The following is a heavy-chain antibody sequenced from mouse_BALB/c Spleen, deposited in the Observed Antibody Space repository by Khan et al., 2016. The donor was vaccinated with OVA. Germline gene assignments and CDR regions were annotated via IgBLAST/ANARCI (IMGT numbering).Heavy chain of an antibody. Sequence: EVQLQVSGPGLVQPSQSLSLTCSVTGYSITSGYYWHWIRQFPGNTLEWMGYISYDGRNHYNPSLKNRISIPRDTSKTQFFLKLHSVTTKDTATYYCARDSGSLYAMDYWGQGTSVTVSS. J-gene: IGHJ4*01. CDR1: GYSITSGYY. D-gene: IGHD1-1*01. CDR2: ISYDGRN. V-gene: IGHV3-6*02. CDR3: ARDSGSLYAMDY.